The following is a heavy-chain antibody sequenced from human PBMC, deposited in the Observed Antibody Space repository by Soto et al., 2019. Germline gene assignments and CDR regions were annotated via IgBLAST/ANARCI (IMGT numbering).Heavy chain of an antibody. CDR1: GFTFNNYA. CDR3: AKTSGGRYPRSPVFDY. Sequence: GGSLRLSCAASGFTFNNYAMSWVRQVPGKGLKWVSVITDNGDDTLHADSVRGRFTISRDNSKNTLYLQMNSLRGEDAAIYYCAKTSGGRYPRSPVFDYWGQGTRVTVSS. D-gene: IGHD1-26*01. V-gene: IGHV3-23*01. CDR2: ITDNGDDT. J-gene: IGHJ4*02.